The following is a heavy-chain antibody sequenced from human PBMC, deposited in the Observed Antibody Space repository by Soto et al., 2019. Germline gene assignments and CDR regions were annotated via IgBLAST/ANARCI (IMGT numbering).Heavy chain of an antibody. V-gene: IGHV3-73*01. Sequence: EVQLVESGGGLVQPGGSLKLSCAVSGFTFSGSAMHWVRQASGKGLEWVGRIRSKSNSYATAYAASVKGRFTTSREDSKNTAYLQMNSLKTEDTAVYYGTRGYGDYVRDYWGQGTLVTVSS. D-gene: IGHD4-17*01. CDR3: TRGYGDYVRDY. CDR2: IRSKSNSYAT. CDR1: GFTFSGSA. J-gene: IGHJ4*02.